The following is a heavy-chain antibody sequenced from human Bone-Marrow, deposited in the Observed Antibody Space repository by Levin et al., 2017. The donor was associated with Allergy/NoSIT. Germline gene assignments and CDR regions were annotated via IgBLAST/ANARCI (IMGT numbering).Heavy chain of an antibody. CDR2: INHSGST. Sequence: SQTLSLTCAVYGGSFSGYYWSWIRQPPGKGLEWIGEINHSGSTNYNPSLKSRVTISVDTSKNQFSLKLSSVTAADTAVYYCAAWEAAAASEGDYWGQGTLVTVSS. J-gene: IGHJ4*02. CDR1: GGSFSGYY. V-gene: IGHV4-34*01. D-gene: IGHD6-13*01. CDR3: AAWEAAAASEGDY.